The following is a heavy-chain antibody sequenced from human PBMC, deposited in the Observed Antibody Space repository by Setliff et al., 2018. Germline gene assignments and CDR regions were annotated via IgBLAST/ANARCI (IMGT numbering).Heavy chain of an antibody. CDR1: DDSISSRHYY. Sequence: PSETLSLTCTVSDDSISSRHYYWSWIRQPAGKGLEWLGQIYTSWSTNYNPSLKSRVTISLDTSNNQFSLSLSSVTAEDTAVYYCARMSGFQYIDVWDKGTTVTVSS. D-gene: IGHD3-3*01. V-gene: IGHV4-61*09. J-gene: IGHJ6*03. CDR2: IYTSWST. CDR3: ARMSGFQYIDV.